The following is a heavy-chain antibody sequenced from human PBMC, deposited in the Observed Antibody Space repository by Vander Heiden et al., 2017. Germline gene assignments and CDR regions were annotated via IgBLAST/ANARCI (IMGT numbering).Heavy chain of an antibody. CDR2: ISSSSSTI. V-gene: IGHV3-48*02. CDR1: GFTFRSYS. CDR3: ARDEEVRGDI. Sequence: RLSCAASGFTFRSYSMNLVRQAPGKGLEWVSYISSSSSTIYYADSVKGRFTISRDNAKNSLYLQMNSLRDEDTDVYYCARDEEVRGDIWGQGTMVTVSS. J-gene: IGHJ3*02. D-gene: IGHD3-10*01.